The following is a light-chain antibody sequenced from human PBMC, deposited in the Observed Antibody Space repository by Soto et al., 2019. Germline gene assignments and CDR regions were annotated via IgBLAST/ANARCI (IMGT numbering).Light chain of an antibody. CDR3: SSYAGSNNYV. CDR1: SSDVGGYQY. CDR2: AVN. Sequence: QSALTQPPSASGSPGQSVTISCTGTSSDVGGYQYVSWYQQYPGKAPKLVIYAVNKRPSGVPDRFSGSRSGNTASLTVSGLQAEDEADYYCSSYAGSNNYVFGTGTKVTVL. J-gene: IGLJ1*01. V-gene: IGLV2-8*01.